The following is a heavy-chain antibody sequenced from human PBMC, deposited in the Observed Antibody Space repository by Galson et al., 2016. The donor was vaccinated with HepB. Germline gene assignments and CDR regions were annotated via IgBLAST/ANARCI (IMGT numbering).Heavy chain of an antibody. D-gene: IGHD6-13*01. CDR2: IKNSNSDV. V-gene: IGHV3-21*01. CDR1: GFTFSTYT. J-gene: IGHJ3*02. Sequence: SLRLSCAASGFTFSTYTLNWVRQAPGKGLEWVSSIKNSNSDVYYEDSVKGRFTISRDNAENSLYLQMDSLTAEDTAMYYCARARIAALGTAAFDMWGQGTMVPVSS. CDR3: ARARIAALGTAAFDM.